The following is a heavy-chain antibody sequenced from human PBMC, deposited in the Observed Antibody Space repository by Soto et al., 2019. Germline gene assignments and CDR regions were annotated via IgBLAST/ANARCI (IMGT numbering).Heavy chain of an antibody. CDR1: GFPFSSYW. Sequence: EVQLVESGGGLVQPGGSLRLSCAASGFPFSSYWMQWVRQAPGKGLVCVSLISPDGSCTNYDDSVKGRCTNSRDTAQKTLYLQMSSLRAEDTAKYYCARDGIMGVWGEGPTVTVSS. CDR3: ARDGIMGV. D-gene: IGHD1-26*01. CDR2: ISPDGSCT. J-gene: IGHJ6*03. V-gene: IGHV3-74*01.